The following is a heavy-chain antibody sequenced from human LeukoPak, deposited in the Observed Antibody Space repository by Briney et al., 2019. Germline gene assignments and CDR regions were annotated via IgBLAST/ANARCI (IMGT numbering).Heavy chain of an antibody. D-gene: IGHD5-24*01. Sequence: GGSLRLSCSASGFTFSHYDMHWVRQEKGKGLEWVSSIGTGGHTYYAPSVKGRFTISRENAKNSLYLQMNSLGAGDTAIYYCTRGGLEAPCDVWGQGTMVAVSS. CDR2: IGTGGHT. V-gene: IGHV3-13*01. CDR3: TRGGLEAPCDV. CDR1: GFTFSHYD. J-gene: IGHJ3*01.